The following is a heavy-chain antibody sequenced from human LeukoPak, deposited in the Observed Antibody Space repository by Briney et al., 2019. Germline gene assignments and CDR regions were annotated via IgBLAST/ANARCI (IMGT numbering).Heavy chain of an antibody. V-gene: IGHV3-23*01. CDR3: AKDFDDDYGSFWYFDL. Sequence: GGSLRLSCAASGFTFSSYAMSWVRQAPEKGLEWVSAISGSGGSTYYADSVKGRFTISRDNSKNTLYLQMNSLRAEDTAVYYCAKDFDDDYGSFWYFDLWGRGTLVTVSS. CDR1: GFTFSSYA. D-gene: IGHD4-17*01. J-gene: IGHJ2*01. CDR2: ISGSGGST.